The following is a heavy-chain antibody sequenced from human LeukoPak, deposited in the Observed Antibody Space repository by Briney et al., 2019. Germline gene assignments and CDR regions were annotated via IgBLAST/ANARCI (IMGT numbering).Heavy chain of an antibody. CDR3: AREVYSSSRPADAFDI. D-gene: IGHD6-13*01. CDR2: IMQDGGEK. J-gene: IGHJ3*02. Sequence: PGGSLRLSCLGSGFTFSTYWMSWVRQAPGKGLEWVANIMQDGGEKNYVDSVKGRFTISRDNARNSLYLQMNSLGAEDTAVYYCAREVYSSSRPADAFDIWGQGTVVTVSS. CDR1: GFTFSTYW. V-gene: IGHV3-7*01.